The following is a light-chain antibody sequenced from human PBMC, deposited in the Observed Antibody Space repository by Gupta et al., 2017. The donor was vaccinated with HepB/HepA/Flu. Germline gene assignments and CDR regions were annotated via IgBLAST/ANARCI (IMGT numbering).Light chain of an antibody. CDR2: QDK. J-gene: IGLJ2*01. V-gene: IGLV3-1*01. Sequence: SYELTPPPSVTVSPGQIDSITCSGDKLGDKYVCWYQQKPGQSPVAVMYQDKERPTGIPERFSGSNSGNTATLTISGTQPMDEADYYCQAWDSSTHVVIGGGTKLTVL. CDR3: QAWDSSTHVV. CDR1: KLGDKY.